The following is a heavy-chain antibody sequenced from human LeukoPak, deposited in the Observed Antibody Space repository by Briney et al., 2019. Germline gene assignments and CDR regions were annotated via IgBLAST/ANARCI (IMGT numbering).Heavy chain of an antibody. CDR3: ARGGGYSYGYDY. CDR2: IYYSGST. CDR1: GGSFSSYY. J-gene: IGHJ4*02. V-gene: IGHV4-59*01. Sequence: NPSETLSLTCAVYGGSFSSYYWGWIRQPPGKGLEWIGYIYYSGSTNYNPSLKSRVTISVDTSKNQFSLKLSSVTAADTAVYYCARGGGYSYGYDYWGQGSLVTVSS. D-gene: IGHD5-18*01.